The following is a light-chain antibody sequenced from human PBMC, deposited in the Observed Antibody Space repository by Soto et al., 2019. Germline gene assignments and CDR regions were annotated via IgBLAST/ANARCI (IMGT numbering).Light chain of an antibody. V-gene: IGKV3-15*01. CDR3: QQYGSSPGSIT. CDR1: QSVSSN. CDR2: DAS. Sequence: EIVMTQSPATLSVSPGERATLSCRASQSVSSNLAWYQQKPGQAPRLLIYDASTRATDIPTRFSGSGSGTDFTLTISRLEPEDFAVYYCQQYGSSPGSITFGQGTRLEIK. J-gene: IGKJ5*01.